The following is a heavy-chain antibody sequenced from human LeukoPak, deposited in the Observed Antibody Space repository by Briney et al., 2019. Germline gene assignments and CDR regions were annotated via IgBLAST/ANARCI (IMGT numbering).Heavy chain of an antibody. V-gene: IGHV4-59*08. CDR3: ARHNYGDYFPALSLDY. Sequence: SETLSLTCTVSGDSISDYYWSWIRQPPGKGLEWIGHIYYSGSTNYNPSLKSRVTISVDTSKNQFSLKLRSVTAADTAVYYCARHNYGDYFPALSLDYWGQGTLVTVSS. CDR2: IYYSGST. CDR1: GDSISDYY. J-gene: IGHJ4*02. D-gene: IGHD4-17*01.